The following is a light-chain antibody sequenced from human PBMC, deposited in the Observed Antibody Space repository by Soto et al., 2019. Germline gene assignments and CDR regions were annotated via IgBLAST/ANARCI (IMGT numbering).Light chain of an antibody. V-gene: IGKV3-20*01. CDR2: AAS. Sequence: EIVLTQSPGTLSLSPVERATLSCRASQSVSSSYLAWYQQKPGQAPRLLIYAASSRATGIPDRFSGSGSGTDFTLIISRLEPEDFAVYYFQQYGSSPLTFGGVTKVEIK. CDR3: QQYGSSPLT. CDR1: QSVSSSY. J-gene: IGKJ4*01.